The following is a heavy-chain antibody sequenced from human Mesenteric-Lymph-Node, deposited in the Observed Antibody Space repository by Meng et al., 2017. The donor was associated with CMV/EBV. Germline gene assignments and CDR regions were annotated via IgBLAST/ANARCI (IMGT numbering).Heavy chain of an antibody. V-gene: IGHV3-23*03. D-gene: IGHD3-3*01. J-gene: IGHJ4*02. CDR2: INTGGSST. CDR3: AKDLTNGLQFLEWLSNLFDY. CDR1: GVTFSSYA. Sequence: GESLKISCAASGVTFSSYAMSWVRQAPGKGLEWVSVINTGGSSTYYADSVKGRFTIFRDNSKNTLYLQMNSLRAEDTAIYYCAKDLTNGLQFLEWLSNLFDYWGRGTLVTVSS.